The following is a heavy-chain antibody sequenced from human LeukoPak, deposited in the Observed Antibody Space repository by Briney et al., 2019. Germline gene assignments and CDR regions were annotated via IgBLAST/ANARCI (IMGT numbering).Heavy chain of an antibody. Sequence: PGGSLRLSCVGSGFIFSSYSMNWVRQAPGKGLEWISYISSSSGTIYYADSVKGRFTISRDNAKNSLYLQMNSLRAEDTALYYCAKGYCSGGSCYGDYWGQGTLVTVSS. CDR2: ISSSSGTI. CDR1: GFIFSSYS. J-gene: IGHJ4*02. D-gene: IGHD2-15*01. CDR3: AKGYCSGGSCYGDY. V-gene: IGHV3-48*04.